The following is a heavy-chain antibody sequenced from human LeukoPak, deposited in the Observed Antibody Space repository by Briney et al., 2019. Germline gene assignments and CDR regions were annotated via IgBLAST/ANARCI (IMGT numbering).Heavy chain of an antibody. J-gene: IGHJ4*02. Sequence: GGSLRLSCAASGFTFSSYEMNWVRQAPGKGLEWVSYISSGSTIYYADSVKGRFTISRDNAKNSLYLQMNSLRAEDTAVYYCARELDCLDYWGQGTLVTVSS. CDR1: GFTFSSYE. V-gene: IGHV3-48*03. CDR2: ISSGSTI. CDR3: ARELDCLDY. D-gene: IGHD1-1*01.